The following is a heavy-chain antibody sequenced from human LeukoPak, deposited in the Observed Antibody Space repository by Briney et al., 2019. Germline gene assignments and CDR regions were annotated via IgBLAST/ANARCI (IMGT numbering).Heavy chain of an antibody. V-gene: IGHV3-30*04. Sequence: GGSLRLSCAASGFTFSSYAMHWVRQAPGKGLEWVAVISYDGSNKYYADSVKGRFTISRDNSKNTLYLQMNSLRAEDTAVYYCARDRGEATITVGFDYWGQGTLVTVS. CDR1: GFTFSSYA. J-gene: IGHJ4*02. CDR2: ISYDGSNK. D-gene: IGHD5-12*01. CDR3: ARDRGEATITVGFDY.